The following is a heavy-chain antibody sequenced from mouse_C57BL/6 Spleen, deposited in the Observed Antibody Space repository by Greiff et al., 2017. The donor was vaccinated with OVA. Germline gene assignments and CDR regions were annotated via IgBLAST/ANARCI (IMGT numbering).Heavy chain of an antibody. Sequence: QVQLQQPGAELVKPGASVKLSCKASGYTFTSYWMHWVKQRPGQGLEWIGMIHPNSGSTNYNEKFKSKATLTVDKSSSTAYMQLSSLTSEDSAVYYCARSPLSYGRWYFDVWGTGTTVTVSS. J-gene: IGHJ1*03. CDR2: IHPNSGST. CDR3: ARSPLSYGRWYFDV. V-gene: IGHV1-64*01. D-gene: IGHD1-1*01. CDR1: GYTFTSYW.